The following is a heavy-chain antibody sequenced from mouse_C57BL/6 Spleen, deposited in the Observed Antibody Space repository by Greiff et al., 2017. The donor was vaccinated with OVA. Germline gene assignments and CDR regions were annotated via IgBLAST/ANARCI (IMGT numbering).Heavy chain of an antibody. CDR2: ISYDGSN. D-gene: IGHD1-1*01. V-gene: IGHV3-6*01. J-gene: IGHJ2*01. CDR3: ARGLGFIFDY. Sequence: EVQLVESGPGLVKPSQSLSLTCSVTGYSITSGYYWNWIRQFPGNKLEWMGYISYDGSNNYNPSLKNRISITRDTSKNQFFLKLNSVTTEDTATNNCARGLGFIFDYWGQGTTLTVSS. CDR1: GYSITSGYY.